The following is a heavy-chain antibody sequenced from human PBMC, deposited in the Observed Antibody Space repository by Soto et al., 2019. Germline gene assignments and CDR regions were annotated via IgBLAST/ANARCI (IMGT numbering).Heavy chain of an antibody. CDR3: ARKGRVAGIYYYYYMDV. D-gene: IGHD6-19*01. Sequence: SETLSLTCAVSSGSISSSNWWSWVRQPPGKGLEWIGEIYHSGSTNYNPSLKSRVTISVDKSKNQFSLKLSSVTAADTAVYYCARKGRVAGIYYYYYMDVWGKGTTVTVSS. CDR2: IYHSGST. CDR1: SGSISSSNW. V-gene: IGHV4-4*02. J-gene: IGHJ6*03.